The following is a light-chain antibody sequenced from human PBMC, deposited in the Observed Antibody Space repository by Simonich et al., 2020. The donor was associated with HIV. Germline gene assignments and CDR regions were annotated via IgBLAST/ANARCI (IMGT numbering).Light chain of an antibody. V-gene: IGLV1-40*01. CDR3: QSSDSSLSGSV. CDR1: SSNSGAGYD. Sequence: QSVLTQPPSVSGAPGQRVTISCTGSSSNSGAGYDVHWYQQLPGTAPKLRTYGNSTRPSGVPDRFAGSKSGTSASLAITGLQADDEADYYCQSSDSSLSGSVFGGGTKLTVL. CDR2: GNS. J-gene: IGLJ3*02.